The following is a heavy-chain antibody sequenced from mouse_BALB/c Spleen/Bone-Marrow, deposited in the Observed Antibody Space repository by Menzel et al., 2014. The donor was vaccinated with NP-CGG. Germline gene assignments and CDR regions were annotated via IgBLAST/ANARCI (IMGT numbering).Heavy chain of an antibody. D-gene: IGHD2-10*02. Sequence: QVHVKQPGAELARPGASVKMSCKASGYTFTSYTMHWVKQRPGQGLEWIGYINPSSGYTNYNQKFKDKATLTADKSSSTAYMQLSSLTSEDSAVYYCAREGYGNYAYWGQGTLFTVSA. CDR2: INPSSGYT. V-gene: IGHV1-4*01. CDR3: AREGYGNYAY. J-gene: IGHJ3*01. CDR1: GYTFTSYT.